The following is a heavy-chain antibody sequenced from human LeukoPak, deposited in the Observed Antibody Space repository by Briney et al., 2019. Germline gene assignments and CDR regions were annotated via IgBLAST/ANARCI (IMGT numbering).Heavy chain of an antibody. D-gene: IGHD3-22*01. Sequence: GGSLRLSCAASGFTFDDYAMHWVRQAPGKGLEWVSGISWNSGSIGYADSVKGRFTISRDNAKNSLYLQMNSLRAEDTALYYCAKDIQYYYDSSGYPKAFDTWGQGTMVTVSS. V-gene: IGHV3-9*01. CDR3: AKDIQYYYDSSGYPKAFDT. CDR2: ISWNSGSI. CDR1: GFTFDDYA. J-gene: IGHJ3*02.